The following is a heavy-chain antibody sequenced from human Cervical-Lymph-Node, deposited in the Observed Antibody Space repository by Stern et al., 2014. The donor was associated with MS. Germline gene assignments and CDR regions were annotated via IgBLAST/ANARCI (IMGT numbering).Heavy chain of an antibody. CDR1: GGAINYYY. CDR3: ARGAITGTLHRGRGGLDV. CDR2: IYTDGNT. V-gene: IGHV4-4*07. D-gene: IGHD1-7*01. J-gene: IGHJ6*02. Sequence: QVQLQESGPGLVKPSETLSLTCTVSGGAINYYYWTWIRQPAGRGLELIGRIYTDGNTNYSPSLRSRVTMSVDPSKTQVSLKLTSVTAADTAVYFCARGAITGTLHRGRGGLDVWGQGTAVTVSS.